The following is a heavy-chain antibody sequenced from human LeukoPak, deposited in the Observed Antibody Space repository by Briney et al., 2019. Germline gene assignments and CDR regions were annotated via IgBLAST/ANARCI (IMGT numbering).Heavy chain of an antibody. J-gene: IGHJ4*02. D-gene: IGHD3-22*01. CDR2: IYYSGST. CDR1: GGSISSYY. Sequence: SETLSLTCTVSGGSISSYYWSWIRQPPGKGLEWIGYIYYSGSTNYNPSLKSRVTISADTSKNQFSLKLSSVTAADTAVYYCARVRASGYDYWGQGTLVTVSS. V-gene: IGHV4-59*01. CDR3: ARVRASGYDY.